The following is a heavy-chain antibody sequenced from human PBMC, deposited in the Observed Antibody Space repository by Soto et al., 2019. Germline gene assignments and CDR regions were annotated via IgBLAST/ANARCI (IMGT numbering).Heavy chain of an antibody. CDR2: IYYSGST. J-gene: IGHJ5*02. CDR1: GGSISSGDYY. Sequence: SETLSLTCTVSGGSISSGDYYWSWIRQPPGKGLEWIGYIYYSGSTYYNPSLKSRVTISVDTSKNQFSLKLSSVTAADTAVYYCARDRGDINWFDPWGQGTLVTVSS. D-gene: IGHD3-9*01. V-gene: IGHV4-30-4*01. CDR3: ARDRGDINWFDP.